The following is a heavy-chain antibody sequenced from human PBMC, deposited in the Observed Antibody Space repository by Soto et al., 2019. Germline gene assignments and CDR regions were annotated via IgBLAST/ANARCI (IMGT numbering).Heavy chain of an antibody. Sequence: QVQLQESGPGLVKPSQTLSLICSVSGESIGSGGFYWSWIRHLPGKGLEWIGYIYDSESAYYNPSLKSRVTISMDTSKNHFAMKLSSVTAADTAVYYCARASSSSSAADYWGQGTRITVSS. CDR1: GESIGSGGFY. CDR3: ARASSSSSAADY. J-gene: IGHJ4*02. D-gene: IGHD6-6*01. V-gene: IGHV4-31*03. CDR2: IYDSESA.